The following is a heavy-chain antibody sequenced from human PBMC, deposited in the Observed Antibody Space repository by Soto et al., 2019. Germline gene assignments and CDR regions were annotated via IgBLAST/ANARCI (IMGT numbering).Heavy chain of an antibody. V-gene: IGHV1-18*01. D-gene: IGHD2-2*01. J-gene: IGHJ4*02. Sequence: WASVKVSCKASGYTFTSYGISWVRQAPGQGLEWVGWISAYNGNTNYAQKLQGRVTMTTDTSTSTAYMELRSLRSDDTAVYYCASGYCSSTSCSIDYWGQGTLVTVSS. CDR3: ASGYCSSTSCSIDY. CDR2: ISAYNGNT. CDR1: GYTFTSYG.